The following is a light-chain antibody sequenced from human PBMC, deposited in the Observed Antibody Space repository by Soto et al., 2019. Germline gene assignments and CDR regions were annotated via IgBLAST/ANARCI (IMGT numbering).Light chain of an antibody. CDR2: GNT. V-gene: IGLV1-40*01. CDR3: QSYDSSLSGFV. Sequence: SVLTQPPSVSGTPGQRVTISCTGSSSNIGAGYDVHWYQHLPGTAPKLLIFGNTNRPSGVPDRLSGSKSGTSASLVITGLQAEDEADYYCQSYDSSLSGFVFGTGTKVTVL. J-gene: IGLJ1*01. CDR1: SSNIGAGYD.